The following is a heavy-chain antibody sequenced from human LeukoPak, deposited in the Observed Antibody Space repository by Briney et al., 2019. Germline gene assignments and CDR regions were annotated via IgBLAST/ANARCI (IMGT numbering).Heavy chain of an antibody. J-gene: IGHJ4*02. CDR2: ISSSSTYT. V-gene: IGHV3-11*06. CDR1: GFTFSDYY. CDR3: ARDKYYDSEDGDY. D-gene: IGHD3-22*01. Sequence: GGSLRLSCAASGFTFSDYYMSWIRQAPGQGLEWLSYISSSSTYTNYADSVKGRFTISRDNAKNSLYLQMNSLRAEDTAVYYCARDKYYDSEDGDYWGQGTLVTVSS.